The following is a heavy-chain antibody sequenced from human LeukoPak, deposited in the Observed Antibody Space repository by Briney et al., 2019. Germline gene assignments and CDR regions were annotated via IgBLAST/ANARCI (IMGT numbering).Heavy chain of an antibody. V-gene: IGHV1-2*04. D-gene: IGHD6-13*01. J-gene: IGHJ5*02. CDR3: ASSSSWDSAWFDP. CDR2: INPNSGGT. Sequence: ASVKVSCKASGYTFTRYYMHWVRQAPGQGLEWMGWINPNSGGTNYAQKFQGWVTMTRDASISTAYMELSRLRSDDTAVYYCASSSSWDSAWFDPWGQGTLVTVSS. CDR1: GYTFTRYY.